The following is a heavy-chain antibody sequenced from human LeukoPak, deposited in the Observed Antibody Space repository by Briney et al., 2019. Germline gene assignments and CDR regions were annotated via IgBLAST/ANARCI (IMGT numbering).Heavy chain of an antibody. Sequence: GGSLRLSCGASGYTFSDYTMNWVRQAPGKGPEWISYISSGGSVMHYADSVKGRFTISRDNVENSLYLQMNSLRVEDRAVYYCTRYLEYWGQGVLVTVSS. CDR2: ISSGGSVM. CDR1: GYTFSDYT. V-gene: IGHV3-48*01. CDR3: TRYLEY. J-gene: IGHJ4*02.